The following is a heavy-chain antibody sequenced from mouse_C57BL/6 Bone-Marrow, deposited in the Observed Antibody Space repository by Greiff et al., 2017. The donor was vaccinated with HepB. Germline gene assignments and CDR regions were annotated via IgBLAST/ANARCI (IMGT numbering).Heavy chain of an antibody. CDR1: GYAFSSSW. CDR2: IYPGDGDT. J-gene: IGHJ1*03. V-gene: IGHV1-82*01. D-gene: IGHD2-4*01. CDR3: ARPYDYGDWYFDV. Sequence: QVQLQQSGPELVKPGASVKISCKASGYAFSSSWMNWVKQRPGKGLEWIGRIYPGDGDTNYNGKFKGKATLTADKSSSTAYMQLSSLTSEDSAVYFCARPYDYGDWYFDVWGTGTTLTVSS.